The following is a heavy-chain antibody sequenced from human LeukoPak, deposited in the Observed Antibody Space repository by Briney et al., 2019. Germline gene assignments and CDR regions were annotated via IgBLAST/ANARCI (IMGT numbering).Heavy chain of an antibody. D-gene: IGHD3-22*01. Sequence: PGGSLRLSCAASGFTFSSYAMSWVRQAPGKGLEWVAVISGSGGTTFYTDSVKGRFTISRDNSKNTLYLQMHSLRAEDTALYYCAKDLITTLSRTLEYWGQGTLVTVSS. CDR3: AKDLITTLSRTLEY. CDR1: GFTFSSYA. J-gene: IGHJ4*02. V-gene: IGHV3-23*01. CDR2: ISGSGGTT.